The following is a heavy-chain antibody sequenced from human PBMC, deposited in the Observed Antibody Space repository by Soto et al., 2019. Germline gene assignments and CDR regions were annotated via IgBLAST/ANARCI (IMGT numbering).Heavy chain of an antibody. Sequence: SETLSLTCTVSGGSVSSGDYFWSWLRQSPGKRLEWIAYTYYSGSTNYNPSLKSRATISVDTSKSQVSLTLTSMTAADAALYYCARSPNYYYYGFDVWGQGTAVTVSS. CDR2: TYYSGST. CDR3: ARSPNYYYYGFDV. CDR1: GGSVSSGDYF. V-gene: IGHV4-61*08. J-gene: IGHJ6*02. D-gene: IGHD3-10*01.